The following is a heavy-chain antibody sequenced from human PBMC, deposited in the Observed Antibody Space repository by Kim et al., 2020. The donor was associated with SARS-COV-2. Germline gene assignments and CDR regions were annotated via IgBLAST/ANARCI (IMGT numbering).Heavy chain of an antibody. V-gene: IGHV4-4*07. CDR3: ARGYCNSTSCYGQHNWFDP. Sequence: SETLSLTCTVSGGSISSYYWSWIRQPAGKGLEWIGRIYTSGSTNYNPSLKSRVTMSVDTSKNQFSLKLSSVTAADTAVYYCARGYCNSTSCYGQHNWFDPWGLGTLVTVSS. CDR1: GGSISSYY. D-gene: IGHD2-2*03. J-gene: IGHJ5*02. CDR2: IYTSGST.